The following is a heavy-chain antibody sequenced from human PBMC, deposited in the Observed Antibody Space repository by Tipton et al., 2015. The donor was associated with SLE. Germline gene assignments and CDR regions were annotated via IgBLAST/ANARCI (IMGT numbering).Heavy chain of an antibody. D-gene: IGHD2-2*02. J-gene: IGHJ3*02. V-gene: IGHV3-21*01. CDR1: GFTFSKYA. CDR3: ARVEPGPEYIVVVPAAIQGRGAFDI. Sequence: SLRLSCAASGFTFSKYAMTWVRQAPGKGLQWVSAISASGGDTYYADSVKGRFTISRDNAKNSLYLQMNSLRAEDTAVYYCARVEPGPEYIVVVPAAIQGRGAFDIWGQGTMVTVSS. CDR2: ISASGGDT.